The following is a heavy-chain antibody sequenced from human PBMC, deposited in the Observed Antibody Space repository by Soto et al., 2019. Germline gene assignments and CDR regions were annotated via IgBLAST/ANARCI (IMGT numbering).Heavy chain of an antibody. D-gene: IGHD6-19*01. CDR2: IIPIFGTA. CDR1: GGGYSSYA. CDR3: ARDLRIAVAGTSPTNWFDP. J-gene: IGHJ5*02. Sequence: GASVKVSCKGSGGGYSSYAISCVRQAPGQGLEWMGGIIPIFGTANYAQKFQGRVTITADKSTSTAYMELSSLRSEDTAVYYCARDLRIAVAGTSPTNWFDPWGQGTLVTVSS. V-gene: IGHV1-69*06.